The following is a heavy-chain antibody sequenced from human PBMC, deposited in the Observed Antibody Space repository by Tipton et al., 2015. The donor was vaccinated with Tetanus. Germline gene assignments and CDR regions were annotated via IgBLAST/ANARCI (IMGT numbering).Heavy chain of an antibody. J-gene: IGHJ4*02. CDR1: GYTFTSLH. D-gene: IGHD4-23*01. CDR3: ARDNYGGRDY. CDR2: MDPNNGNT. Sequence: QLVQSGAEVKKPGASVKVSCKASGYTFTSLHINWVRQATGQGLEWMGWMDPNNGNTHYVQKFQGRVTMTRNTATSTAYMELSSLTSEDTAVYYCARDNYGGRDYWGQGTLVTVSS. V-gene: IGHV1-8*01.